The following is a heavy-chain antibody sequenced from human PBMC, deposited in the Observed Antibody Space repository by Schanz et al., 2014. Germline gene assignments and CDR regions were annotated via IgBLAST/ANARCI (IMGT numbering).Heavy chain of an antibody. J-gene: IGHJ4*02. V-gene: IGHV4-30-4*07. CDR3: ARVGAAAGPYFDY. CDR1: GGSISSGGYS. D-gene: IGHD6-13*01. CDR2: IYYSGTT. Sequence: QVQLHESGPGLVNPSQTLSLTCDVSGGSISSGGYSWSWIRQPPGKGLEWIGYIYYSGTTYYNPSLKSRVIISEDPSKNQFSLKLSSVTAADTAVYYCARVGAAAGPYFDYWGQGTLVTVSS.